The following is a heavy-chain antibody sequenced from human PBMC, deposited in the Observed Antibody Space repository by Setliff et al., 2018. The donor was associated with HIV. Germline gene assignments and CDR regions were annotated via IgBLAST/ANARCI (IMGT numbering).Heavy chain of an antibody. Sequence: ASVKVSCKTAGYTFTGHFIHWMRQAPGQGLEWMGWINPNSGATDYAWRFEDRVTMTSDTSIRTVYMELSRLRFDDTAVYYCARDTAIGWYGESKMSDFWGQGTLVTVSS. J-gene: IGHJ4*02. V-gene: IGHV1-2*02. CDR1: GYTFTGHF. D-gene: IGHD3-10*01. CDR2: INPNSGAT. CDR3: ARDTAIGWYGESKMSDF.